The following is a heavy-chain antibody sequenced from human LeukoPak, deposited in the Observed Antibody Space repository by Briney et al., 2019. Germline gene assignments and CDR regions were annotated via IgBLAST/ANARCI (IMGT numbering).Heavy chain of an antibody. CDR1: GGSISSSSYY. D-gene: IGHD3-22*01. Sequence: PSETLSLTCTVSGGSISSSSYYWGWIRQPPGKGLEWIGSIYYSGSTYYNPSLKSRVTISVDTSKNQFSLKLSSVTAADTAVYYCARDSYYYDSSGYYPGDAFDIWGQGTMVTVSS. CDR3: ARDSYYYDSSGYYPGDAFDI. CDR2: IYYSGST. J-gene: IGHJ3*02. V-gene: IGHV4-39*07.